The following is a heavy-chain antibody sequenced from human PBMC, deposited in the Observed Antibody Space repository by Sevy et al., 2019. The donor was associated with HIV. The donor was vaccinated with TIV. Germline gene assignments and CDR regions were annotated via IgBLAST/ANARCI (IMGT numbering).Heavy chain of an antibody. Sequence: GGSLRLSCAASGFTFSSYAMSWVRQTPGKGLEWVSAISGSDGRKYYIDSVKGRFTITRDNSKNTVDLQMSSLRVDDTAFYYCVREACSDTGCHSLADFWGQGTLVTVSS. CDR3: VREACSDTGCHSLADF. V-gene: IGHV3-23*01. J-gene: IGHJ4*02. CDR1: GFTFSSYA. D-gene: IGHD2-15*01. CDR2: ISGSDGRK.